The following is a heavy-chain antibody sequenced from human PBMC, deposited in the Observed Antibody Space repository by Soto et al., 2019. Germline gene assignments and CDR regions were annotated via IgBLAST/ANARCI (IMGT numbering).Heavy chain of an antibody. CDR2: ISGSGGST. J-gene: IGHJ6*03. CDR1: GFTFSSYA. CDR3: AKEGEAARLSYYYYYMDV. V-gene: IGHV3-23*01. D-gene: IGHD6-6*01. Sequence: GGSLRLSCAASGFTFSSYAMSWVRQAPGKGLEWVSAISGSGGSTYYADSVKGRFTISRDNSKNTLYLQMNSLRAEDTAVFYFAKEGEAARLSYYYYYMDVWGKGTTVTVSS.